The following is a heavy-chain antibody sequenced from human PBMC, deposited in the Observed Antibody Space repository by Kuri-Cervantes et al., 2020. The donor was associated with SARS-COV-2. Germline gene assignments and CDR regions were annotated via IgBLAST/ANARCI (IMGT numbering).Heavy chain of an antibody. D-gene: IGHD2-2*01. V-gene: IGHV4-4*02. J-gene: IGHJ6*02. CDR2: NYYSGST. Sequence: SETLSLTCAVSGGSISSSNWWSWVRQPPGKGLEWIGSNYYSGSTYYNPSLKSRVTISVDTSNNQISLKLSSVTAADTAVYYCARDIVVAGYYYYGMDVWGQGNTVTVSS. CDR3: ARDIVVAGYYYYGMDV. CDR1: GGSISSSNW.